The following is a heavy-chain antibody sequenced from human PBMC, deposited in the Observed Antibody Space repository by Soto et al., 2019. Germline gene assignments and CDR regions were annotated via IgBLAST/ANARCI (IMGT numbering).Heavy chain of an antibody. Sequence: GASVKVSCKASGYTFTGYYMHWVRQAPGQGLEWMGWINPNSGDTNYAQKFQGRVTMTRDTSISTAYMELSRLRSDDTAVYYCARDPSSSGLTMVRGALCYWGQGTLVTVSS. CDR1: GYTFTGYY. V-gene: IGHV1-2*02. CDR2: INPNSGDT. CDR3: ARDPSSSGLTMVRGALCY. J-gene: IGHJ4*02. D-gene: IGHD3-10*01.